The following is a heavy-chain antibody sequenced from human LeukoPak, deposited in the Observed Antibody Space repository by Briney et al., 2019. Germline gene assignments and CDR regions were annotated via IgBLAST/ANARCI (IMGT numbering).Heavy chain of an antibody. CDR1: GYSFTSYW. V-gene: IGHV5-51*01. CDR2: IYPGDSDT. J-gene: IGHJ4*02. CDR3: ARQSCSSTSCYLYFDY. D-gene: IGHD2-2*01. Sequence: GEPLKISCKGSGYSFTSYWIGWVRQMPAKGLEWMGIIYPGDSDTRYSPSSQGQATISADKSIYTAYLQWSTLKASDSAMYYCARQSCSSTSCYLYFDYWGQGTLVTVSS.